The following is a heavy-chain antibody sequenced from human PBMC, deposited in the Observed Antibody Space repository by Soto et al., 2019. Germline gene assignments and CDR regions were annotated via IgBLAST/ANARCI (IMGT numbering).Heavy chain of an antibody. V-gene: IGHV3-23*01. J-gene: IGHJ4*02. CDR3: AREIGNRLPCGPVDY. CDR1: GFTFSSYA. D-gene: IGHD2-21*01. CDR2: ISGSGGST. Sequence: GGSLRLSCAASGFTFSSYAMSWVRQAPGKGLEWVSAISGSGGSTYYADSVKGRFTISRDNAKNTLYLQMNSRRAEDTAVSYCAREIGNRLPCGPVDYWGQGTLVTVSS.